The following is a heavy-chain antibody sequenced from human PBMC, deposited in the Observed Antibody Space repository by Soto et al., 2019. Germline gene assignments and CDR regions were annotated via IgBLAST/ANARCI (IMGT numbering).Heavy chain of an antibody. CDR1: GGSISSGGYS. V-gene: IGHV4-30-2*01. J-gene: IGHJ6*02. CDR3: ARQYYDFWSGYLYGMDV. CDR2: IYHSGST. D-gene: IGHD3-3*01. Sequence: QLQLQESGSGLVKPSQTLSLTCAVSGGSISSGGYSWSWIRQPPGKGLEWIGYIYHSGSTYYNPSLKSRVTISVDRSKNQFSLKLSSVTAADTAVYYCARQYYDFWSGYLYGMDVWGQGTTVTVSS.